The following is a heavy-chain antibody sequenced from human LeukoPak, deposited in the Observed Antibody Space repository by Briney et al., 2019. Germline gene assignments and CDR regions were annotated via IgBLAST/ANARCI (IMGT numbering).Heavy chain of an antibody. CDR1: GGTFSSYA. V-gene: IGHV1-69*05. Sequence: SVKVSCKAFGGTFSSYAITWLRQAPGQGLEWMGRIIPIFDTANYAQNFQGRVTITTDESTSTAYMELSSLRSEDTAVYYCARGDGYGYNWFDSWGQGTLVTVSS. CDR3: ARGDGYGYNWFDS. CDR2: IIPIFDTA. D-gene: IGHD5-24*01. J-gene: IGHJ5*01.